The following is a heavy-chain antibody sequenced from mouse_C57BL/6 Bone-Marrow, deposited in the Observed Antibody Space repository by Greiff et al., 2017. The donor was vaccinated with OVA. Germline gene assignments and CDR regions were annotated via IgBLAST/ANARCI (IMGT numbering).Heavy chain of an antibody. D-gene: IGHD1-1*02. Sequence: ESGPGLVKPSQSLSLTCSVTGYSITSGYYWNWIRQFPGNKLEWMGYISYDGSNNYNPSLKNRISITRDTSKNQFFLTLNSVTTEDTATYYCARDGTFYAMDYWGQGTSVTVSS. J-gene: IGHJ4*01. CDR2: ISYDGSN. CDR3: ARDGTFYAMDY. CDR1: GYSITSGYY. V-gene: IGHV3-6*01.